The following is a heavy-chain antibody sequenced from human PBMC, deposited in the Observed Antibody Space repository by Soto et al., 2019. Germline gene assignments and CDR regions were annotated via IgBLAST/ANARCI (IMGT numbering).Heavy chain of an antibody. CDR3: ARGEVLTAASLDY. J-gene: IGHJ4*02. CDR2: IHYSGST. V-gene: IGHV4-31*03. Sequence: SETLSLTCTVSGGSISSGGYYWSWIRQRPGKGLEWIGDIHYSGSTFYNPSLKSRVTISVDTSENQFSLKLSSMTAADTAVYYCARGEVLTAASLDYWGQGTLVTVSS. D-gene: IGHD2-2*01. CDR1: GGSISSGGYY.